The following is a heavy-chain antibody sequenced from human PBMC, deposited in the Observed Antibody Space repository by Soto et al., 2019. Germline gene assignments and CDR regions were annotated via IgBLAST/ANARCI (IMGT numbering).Heavy chain of an antibody. CDR1: GYTFSDYY. CDR3: ARRYCSGGSCYPDY. J-gene: IGHJ4*02. D-gene: IGHD2-15*01. Sequence: ASVKVSCKASGYTFSDYYMHWVRQAPGQGLEWMGWINPDSGGTNYAERFQGRVTMTRDTSISTAYMELRRLISDDTAVYYCARRYCSGGSCYPDYWGQGTLVIFSS. CDR2: INPDSGGT. V-gene: IGHV1-2*02.